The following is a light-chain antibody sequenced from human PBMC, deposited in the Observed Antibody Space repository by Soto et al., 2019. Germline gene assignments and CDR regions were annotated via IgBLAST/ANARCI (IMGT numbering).Light chain of an antibody. CDR2: RNN. V-gene: IGLV1-47*01. Sequence: QSVLTQPPSASRTPGQKVTISCSGTTSNIGSDFLYWFQQFPGTAPILLIYRNNQRPSGVSDRFSGSKSGTSGSLAISGLQSEDEADYYCVSWDGSLSGWVFGGGTKVTVL. J-gene: IGLJ3*02. CDR1: TSNIGSDF. CDR3: VSWDGSLSGWV.